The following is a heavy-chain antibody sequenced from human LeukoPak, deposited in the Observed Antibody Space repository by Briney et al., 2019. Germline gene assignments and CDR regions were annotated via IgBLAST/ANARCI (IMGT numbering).Heavy chain of an antibody. J-gene: IGHJ4*02. V-gene: IGHV1-8*02. CDR2: MNPNSGNT. D-gene: IGHD5-18*01. CDR1: GGTFSSYA. CDR3: AKNVRDTGTFDY. Sequence: ASVKVSCKASGGTFSSYAINWVRQATGQGLEWMGWMNPNSGNTGYAQRFQGRVTMTRDTSISTAYMELNSLTSEDTAVHYCAKNVRDTGTFDYWGQGTLVTVSS.